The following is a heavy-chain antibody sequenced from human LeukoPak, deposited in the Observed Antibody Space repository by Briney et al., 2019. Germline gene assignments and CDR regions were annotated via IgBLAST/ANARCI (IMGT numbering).Heavy chain of an antibody. J-gene: IGHJ6*02. D-gene: IGHD6-6*01. CDR3: TRESLSRSRAMDV. CDR2: VDSGGSA. CDR1: GFIVSGTY. Sequence: GGSLRLSCAASGFIVSGTYMSWVRQVPGKGLEWVSVVDSGGSAFYADSVKGRFTISRHNSKKTLYLQMNSLRAEDTAIYYCTRESLSRSRAMDVWSQGTTVTVSS. V-gene: IGHV3-53*04.